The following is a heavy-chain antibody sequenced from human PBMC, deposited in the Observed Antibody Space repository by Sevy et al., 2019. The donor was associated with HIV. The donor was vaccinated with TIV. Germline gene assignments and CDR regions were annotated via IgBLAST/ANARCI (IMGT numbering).Heavy chain of an antibody. J-gene: IGHJ4*02. D-gene: IGHD2-15*01. CDR2: ISYDGSNK. CDR3: ARDPGYCSGGSCYEPRAYDY. V-gene: IGHV3-30-3*01. CDR1: GFTFSSHA. Sequence: GGSLRLSCAASGFTFSSHAMHWVRQAPGKGLEWVAVISYDGSNKYYADSVKGRFTISRDNSKNTLYLQMNSLRAEDTAVYYCARDPGYCSGGSCYEPRAYDYWGQGTLVTVSS.